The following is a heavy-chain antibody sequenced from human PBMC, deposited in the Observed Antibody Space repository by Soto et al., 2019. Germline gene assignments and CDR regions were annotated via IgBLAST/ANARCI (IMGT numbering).Heavy chain of an antibody. Sequence: ASVKVSCKASGYTFTSYGISWVRQAPGQGLEWMGWISAYNGNTNNAQKLQGRVTMTTDTSTSTAYMELRSLRSDDTAVYYCARSVNWNYAYYYYGMDVWGQGTTVTVSS. CDR3: ARSVNWNYAYYYYGMDV. J-gene: IGHJ6*02. V-gene: IGHV1-18*01. CDR1: GYTFTSYG. CDR2: ISAYNGNT. D-gene: IGHD1-7*01.